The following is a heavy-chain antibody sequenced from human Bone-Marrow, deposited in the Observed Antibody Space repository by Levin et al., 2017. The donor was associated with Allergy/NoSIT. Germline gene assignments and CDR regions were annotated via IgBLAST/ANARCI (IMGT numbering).Heavy chain of an antibody. Sequence: GASVKVSCKASGGTFSSYAISWVRQAPGQGLEWMGRIIPILGIANYAQKFQGRVTITADKSTSTAYMELSSLRSEDTAVYYCARVYYDSSGYYGGALDYWGQGTLVTVSS. J-gene: IGHJ4*02. V-gene: IGHV1-69*04. CDR3: ARVYYDSSGYYGGALDY. D-gene: IGHD3-22*01. CDR2: IIPILGIA. CDR1: GGTFSSYA.